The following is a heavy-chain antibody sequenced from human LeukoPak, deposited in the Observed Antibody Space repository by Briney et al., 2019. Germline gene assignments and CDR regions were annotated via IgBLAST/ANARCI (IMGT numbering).Heavy chain of an antibody. Sequence: PGGSLRLSCAASGFTFSSYWMSWVRQAPGKGLEWVANIKQDGSEKYYVDSVKGRFTISRDNAKNSLYLQMNSLRAEDTAVYYCARRIAAVWYEAGNWFDPWGQGTLVTVSS. V-gene: IGHV3-7*01. CDR2: IKQDGSEK. J-gene: IGHJ5*02. D-gene: IGHD6-13*01. CDR3: ARRIAAVWYEAGNWFDP. CDR1: GFTFSSYW.